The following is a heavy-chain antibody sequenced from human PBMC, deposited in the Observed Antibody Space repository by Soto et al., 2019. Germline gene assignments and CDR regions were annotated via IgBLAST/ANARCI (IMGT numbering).Heavy chain of an antibody. CDR2: IYWHDDK. Sequence: SGPTLVNPTQTLTLACPFSGFSLSTTGVGVSWIRRPPGKALEWLALIYWHDDKRYSPSLKSRLTITKDTSKNQVVLTMTNVDPVDTATYYCAHRGGATVGLYYFDYWGQGALVTVSS. J-gene: IGHJ4*02. CDR3: AHRGGATVGLYYFDY. CDR1: GFSLSTTGVG. D-gene: IGHD3-16*01. V-gene: IGHV2-5*01.